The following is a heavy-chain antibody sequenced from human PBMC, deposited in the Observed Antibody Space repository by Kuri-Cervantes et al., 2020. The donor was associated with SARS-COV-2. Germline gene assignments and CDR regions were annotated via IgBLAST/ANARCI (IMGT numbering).Heavy chain of an antibody. J-gene: IGHJ4*02. CDR2: IKKDGSEK. Sequence: GGSLRLSCAASGFSFSMYWMSWVRQAPGKGLEWVANIKKDGSEKYYVDSVKGRFTISRDNAKNSLYLQMNSLRAEDTAVYYCARAGRWLQSTPFDYWGQGTLVTVSS. CDR3: ARAGRWLQSTPFDY. V-gene: IGHV3-7*01. CDR1: GFSFSMYW. D-gene: IGHD5-24*01.